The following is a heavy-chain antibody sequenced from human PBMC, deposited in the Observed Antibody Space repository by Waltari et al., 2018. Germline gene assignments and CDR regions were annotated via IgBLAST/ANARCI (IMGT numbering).Heavy chain of an antibody. CDR3: EVQGG. CDR2: IKQDGSEK. CDR1: GFTVSSDW. J-gene: IGHJ4*02. Sequence: EVQLVESGGGVVKPGGSLRLSCAASGFTVSSDWMSWVRQAPGKGLEWVANIKQDGSEKYYVDSVKGRFTISRDNAKHSLYLQMNSLRAEDTAVYYCEVQGGWGQGTLVTVSS. D-gene: IGHD3-10*01. V-gene: IGHV3-7*01.